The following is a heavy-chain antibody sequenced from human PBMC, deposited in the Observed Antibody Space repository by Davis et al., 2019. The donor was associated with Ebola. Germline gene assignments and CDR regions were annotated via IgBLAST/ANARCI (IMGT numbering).Heavy chain of an antibody. CDR1: GFTFSSYA. V-gene: IGHV3-23*01. Sequence: GESLKISCAASGFTFSSYAMNWVRRAPGKGLEWVSAISGSGGSTYYADSVKGRFTISRDNSKNTLYLQMNSLRAEDTAVYYCAKVVPGIVGALYYYGMDVWGQGTTVTVSS. D-gene: IGHD2-15*01. CDR3: AKVVPGIVGALYYYGMDV. CDR2: ISGSGGST. J-gene: IGHJ6*02.